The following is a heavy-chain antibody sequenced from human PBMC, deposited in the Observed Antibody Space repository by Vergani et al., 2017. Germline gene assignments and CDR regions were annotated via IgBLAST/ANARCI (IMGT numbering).Heavy chain of an antibody. CDR1: GGSISSYY. Sequence: QVQLQESGPGLVKPSETLSLTCTVSGGSISSYYWSWIRQPPGKGLEWIGYIYYSGSTNYNPSLKSRVTISVDTSKNQFSLKLSSVTAADTAVYYCARAGPDVDTANDAFDIWGQGTMVTVSS. J-gene: IGHJ3*02. CDR2: IYYSGST. V-gene: IGHV4-59*01. CDR3: ARAGPDVDTANDAFDI. D-gene: IGHD5-18*01.